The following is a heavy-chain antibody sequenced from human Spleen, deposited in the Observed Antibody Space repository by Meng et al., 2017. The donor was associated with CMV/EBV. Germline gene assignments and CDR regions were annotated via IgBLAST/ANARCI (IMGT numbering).Heavy chain of an antibody. Sequence: SISGSDYYWNWIRQPPGKGLEWIGYIYYSGTTSYNPSLKSRVIMSVDTSKNQFSLKVDSVTAADTAVYYCAREGATTGITRVYAMDVWGQGTLVTVSS. CDR3: AREGATTGITRVYAMDV. CDR1: SISGSDYY. CDR2: IYYSGTT. V-gene: IGHV4-30-4*08. D-gene: IGHD4-17*01. J-gene: IGHJ6*02.